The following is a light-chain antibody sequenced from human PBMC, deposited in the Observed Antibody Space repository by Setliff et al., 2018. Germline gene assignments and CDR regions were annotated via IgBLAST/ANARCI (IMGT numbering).Light chain of an antibody. CDR1: SSNIGAGYD. J-gene: IGLJ1*01. Sequence: QSVLTQPPSVSGAPGQGITTSCTGTSSNIGAGYDVHWYQQLPGAAPKLLIFGTNNRPSGVPDQFSGSKSGTSASLAITGLQAADEADYYCQSYDTSLNDYVFGTGTKVTVL. CDR3: QSYDTSLNDYV. V-gene: IGLV1-40*01. CDR2: GTN.